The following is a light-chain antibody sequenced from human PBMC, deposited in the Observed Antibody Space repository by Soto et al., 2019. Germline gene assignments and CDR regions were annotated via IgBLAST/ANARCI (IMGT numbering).Light chain of an antibody. CDR2: GAS. CDR1: QSVTNNY. CDR3: QQRSNWPLT. Sequence: EIVLTQSPGTLSLSPGERATLSFRASQSVTNNYLAWFQQKPGQAPRLLMYGASSRATGIPDRFSGSGSGTDFTLTISSLEPEDFAVYYCQQRSNWPLTFGGGTKVDIK. J-gene: IGKJ4*01. V-gene: IGKV3D-20*02.